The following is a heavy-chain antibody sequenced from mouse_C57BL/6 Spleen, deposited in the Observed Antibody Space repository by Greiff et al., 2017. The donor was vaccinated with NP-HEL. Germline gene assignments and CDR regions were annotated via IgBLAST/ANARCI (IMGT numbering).Heavy chain of an antibody. CDR2: INPNNGGT. D-gene: IGHD1-1*01. Sequence: VQLQQSGPELVKPGASVKISCKASGYTFTDYYMNWVKQSHGKSLEWIGDINPNNGGTSYNQKFKGKATLTVDKSSSTAYMELRSLTSEDSAVYYCARGTTEAWFAYWGQGTLVTVSA. J-gene: IGHJ3*01. CDR1: GYTFTDYY. CDR3: ARGTTEAWFAY. V-gene: IGHV1-26*01.